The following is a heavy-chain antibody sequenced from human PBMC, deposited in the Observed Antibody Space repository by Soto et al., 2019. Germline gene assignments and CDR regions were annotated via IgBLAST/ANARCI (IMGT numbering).Heavy chain of an antibody. CDR2: IIPIFGTA. V-gene: IGHV1-69*13. D-gene: IGHD3-22*01. CDR1: GYTFTSYG. Sequence: GASVKVSCKASGYTFTSYGISWVRQAPGQGLEWMGGIIPIFGTANYAQKFQGRVTITADESTDTAYMELSSLRSEDTAVYYCATPENYDSSGCPLPWGQGTLVIVSS. CDR3: ATPENYDSSGCPLP. J-gene: IGHJ5*02.